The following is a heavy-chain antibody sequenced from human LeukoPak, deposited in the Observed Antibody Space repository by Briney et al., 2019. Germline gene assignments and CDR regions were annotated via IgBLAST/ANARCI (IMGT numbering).Heavy chain of an antibody. CDR1: GGSISSYY. D-gene: IGHD6-13*01. CDR2: IYTSGST. V-gene: IGHV4-4*07. CDR3: ARGRPSSSWAYLFDY. Sequence: SETLSLTCTVSGGSISSYYWSWIRQPAGKGLEWIGRIYTSGSTNYNPSLKSRVTMSVDTSKNQFSLKLSSVTAADTAVYYCARGRPSSSWAYLFDYWGQGTLVTVSS. J-gene: IGHJ4*02.